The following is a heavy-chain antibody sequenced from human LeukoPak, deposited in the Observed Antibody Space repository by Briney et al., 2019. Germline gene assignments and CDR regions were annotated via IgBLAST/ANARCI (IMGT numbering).Heavy chain of an antibody. CDR3: AREYSSSWFILDY. Sequence: GGSLRLSCAASGFTVSRNYMSWVRQAPGKGLEWVSVIYSGGSTYADSVKGRFTISRDNSKNTLYLQMNSLRAEDTAVYYCAREYSSSWFILDYWGQGTLVTVSS. CDR1: GFTVSRNY. D-gene: IGHD6-13*01. CDR2: IYSGGST. J-gene: IGHJ4*02. V-gene: IGHV3-66*01.